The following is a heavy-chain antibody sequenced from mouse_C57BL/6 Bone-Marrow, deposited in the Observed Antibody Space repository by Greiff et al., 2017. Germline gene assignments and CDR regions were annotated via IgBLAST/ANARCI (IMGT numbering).Heavy chain of an antibody. V-gene: IGHV3-5*01. J-gene: IGHJ4*01. Sequence: EVKLQESGPGLVKPSQTVFLTCTVTGISITTGNYRWSWIRQFPGNKLEWIGYIYYSGTITYNSSLTSRTTITGDTHKQQFLLEMNSLTAEDTATYYWARDHYAMDYWGQGTSVTVSS. CDR3: ARDHYAMDY. CDR2: IYYSGTI. CDR1: GISITTGNYR.